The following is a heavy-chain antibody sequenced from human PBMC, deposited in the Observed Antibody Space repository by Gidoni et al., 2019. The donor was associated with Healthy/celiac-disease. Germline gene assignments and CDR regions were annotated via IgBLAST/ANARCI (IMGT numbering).Heavy chain of an antibody. V-gene: IGHV4-61*01. CDR1: GGSVSSGSYY. CDR3: AREGSWYLGWFDP. Sequence: QVQLQESGPGLVPPSETLSLPCPVSGGSVSSGSYYWSWIRQPPGKGLEWIGYIYYSGSTNYNPSRKSRVTISVDTSKNQFSLKLSSVTAADTAVYYCAREGSWYLGWFDPWGQGTLVTVSS. D-gene: IGHD6-13*01. CDR2: IYYSGST. J-gene: IGHJ5*02.